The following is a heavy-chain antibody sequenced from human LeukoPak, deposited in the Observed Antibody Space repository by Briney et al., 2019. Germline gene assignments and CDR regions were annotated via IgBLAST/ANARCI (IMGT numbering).Heavy chain of an antibody. CDR3: ARDLEAAKYYYDSSGFVDY. CDR2: INPNSGGT. V-gene: IGHV1-2*06. CDR1: GYTFTGYY. J-gene: IGHJ4*02. Sequence: RASVKVSCKASGYTFTGYYMHWVRQAPGQGLEWMGRINPNSGGTNYAQKFQGRVTMTRDTSISTAYMELSRLRSDDTAVYYCARDLEAAKYYYDSSGFVDYWGQGTLVTVSS. D-gene: IGHD3-22*01.